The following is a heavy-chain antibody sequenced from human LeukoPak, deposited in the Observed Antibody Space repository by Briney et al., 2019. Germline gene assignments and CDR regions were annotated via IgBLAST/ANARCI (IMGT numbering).Heavy chain of an antibody. Sequence: PGGSLRLSCAASGFTFSSYSMNWVRQAPGKGLEWVSAISGSGGSTYYADSVKGRFTISRDNSKNTLYLQMNSLRAEDTAVYYCAKDPYYYDSSGYSFDYWGQGTLVTVSS. CDR2: ISGSGGST. D-gene: IGHD3-22*01. CDR3: AKDPYYYDSSGYSFDY. CDR1: GFTFSSYS. J-gene: IGHJ4*02. V-gene: IGHV3-23*01.